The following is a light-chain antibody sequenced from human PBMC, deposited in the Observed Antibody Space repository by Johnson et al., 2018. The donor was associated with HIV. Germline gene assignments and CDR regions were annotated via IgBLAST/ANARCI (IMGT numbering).Light chain of an antibody. V-gene: IGLV1-51*02. Sequence: QSMLTQPPSVSAAPGQKVTISCSGSSSNIGNNYVSWYQQLPGTAPKLLIYENNKRPSGIPDRFSGSKSGTSATLCITGLQTGDEADYYCGTWDSSLSASYVFGAGTKVTVL. CDR1: SSNIGNNY. CDR2: ENN. J-gene: IGLJ1*01. CDR3: GTWDSSLSASYV.